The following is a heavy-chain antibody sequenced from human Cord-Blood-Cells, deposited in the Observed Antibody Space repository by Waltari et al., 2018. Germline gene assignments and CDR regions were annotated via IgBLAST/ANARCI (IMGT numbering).Heavy chain of an antibody. CDR3: ARDWVYYYDSSGYYYFDY. J-gene: IGHJ4*02. CDR1: GYTFTGYY. V-gene: IGHV1-2*02. D-gene: IGHD3-22*01. Sequence: QVQLVQSGAEVKKPGASVKVSCKASGYTFTGYYMHWVRQAPGQGLEWMGWINPNSGGTNYAQNFQGRVTMTRDTSISTAYMELSRLRSDDTAVYYCARDWVYYYDSSGYYYFDYWGQGTLVTVSS. CDR2: INPNSGGT.